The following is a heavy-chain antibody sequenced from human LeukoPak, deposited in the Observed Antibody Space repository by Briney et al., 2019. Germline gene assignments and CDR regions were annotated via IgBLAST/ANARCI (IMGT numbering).Heavy chain of an antibody. CDR1: GDSVSSNSAA. CDR2: TYYTPKWYN. Sequence: SQTLSLTCDISGDSVSSNSAAWSWIRQYPSRGLEWLGRTYYTPKWYNDYAVSVKSRIIINPDTSKNQFSLQLNSVTPEDTAVYYCARVPYTSDWAPVSFDYWGQGTLVTVSS. V-gene: IGHV6-1*01. D-gene: IGHD3-9*01. CDR3: ARVPYTSDWAPVSFDY. J-gene: IGHJ4*02.